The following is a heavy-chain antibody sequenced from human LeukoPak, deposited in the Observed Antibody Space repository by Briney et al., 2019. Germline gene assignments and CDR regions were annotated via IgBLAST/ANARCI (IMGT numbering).Heavy chain of an antibody. Sequence: GGSLRLSCAASGFAFSSYAMSWVRQAPGKGLEWVSAISGSGGSTYYADSVKGRFTISRDNSKNTLYLQMNSLRAEDTAVYYCAKAFQGLVRGGYFDYWSQGTLVTVSS. CDR1: GFAFSSYA. CDR3: AKAFQGLVRGGYFDY. D-gene: IGHD6-19*01. J-gene: IGHJ4*02. CDR2: ISGSGGST. V-gene: IGHV3-23*01.